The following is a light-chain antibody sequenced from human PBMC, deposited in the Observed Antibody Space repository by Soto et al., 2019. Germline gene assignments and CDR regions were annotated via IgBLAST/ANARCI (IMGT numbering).Light chain of an antibody. CDR2: DVS. Sequence: PGERATLSCGASQSISSYLAWYQQKPGLAPRLLIYDVSTRATGIPDRFSGSGSGTDFTLTISRLEPEDFAVYYCQQYGGSYTFGVGGGTKVEVK. CDR1: QSISSY. CDR3: QQYGGSYTFG. J-gene: IGKJ4*01. V-gene: IGKV3D-20*01.